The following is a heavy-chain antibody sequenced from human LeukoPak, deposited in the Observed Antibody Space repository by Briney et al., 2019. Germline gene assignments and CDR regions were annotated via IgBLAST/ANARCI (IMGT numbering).Heavy chain of an antibody. J-gene: IGHJ6*02. V-gene: IGHV4-38-2*02. CDR1: GYSISSGYY. D-gene: IGHD3-10*01. CDR3: ARGMRYYYGSGSSSSSSYYYGMDV. CDR2: THHSGST. Sequence: SETLSLTCTVSGYSISSGYYWGWIRQPPRKGLGWIGSTHHSGSTYYNPSLKSRVTISVDTSKNQFSLKLSSVTAADTAVYYCARGMRYYYGSGSSSSSSYYYGMDVWGQGTTVTVSS.